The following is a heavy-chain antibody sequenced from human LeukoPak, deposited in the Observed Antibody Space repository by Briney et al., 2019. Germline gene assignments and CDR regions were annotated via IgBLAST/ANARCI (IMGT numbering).Heavy chain of an antibody. J-gene: IGHJ4*02. CDR3: VKCSGGSGYNQLDY. V-gene: IGHV3-30*18. Sequence: SFKASGYTLTSYFIHWVRQAPGKGLEWVAVISYDGSDEYYADSVKGRFTISRDNSKNTLYLQMNSLRAEDTAVFYCVKCSGGSGYNQLDYWGQGTLVTVSS. CDR1: GYTLTSYF. D-gene: IGHD2-15*01. CDR2: ISYDGSDE.